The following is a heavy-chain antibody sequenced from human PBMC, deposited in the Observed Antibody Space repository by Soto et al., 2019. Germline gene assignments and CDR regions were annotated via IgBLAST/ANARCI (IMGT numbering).Heavy chain of an antibody. CDR2: IYDGSNK. CDR3: AKEVWSGPMDV. V-gene: IGHV3-30*18. J-gene: IGHJ6*02. D-gene: IGHD3-3*01. Sequence: QVQLVESGAGVVQPGRSLRLSCAASGFTFSSYGMHWVRQAPGKALVLVAVIYDGSNKYYADSVKGRFTISRDNSKNTVYLQMNSLRAEDTAVYYCAKEVWSGPMDVWGQGTTVTVSS. CDR1: GFTFSSYG.